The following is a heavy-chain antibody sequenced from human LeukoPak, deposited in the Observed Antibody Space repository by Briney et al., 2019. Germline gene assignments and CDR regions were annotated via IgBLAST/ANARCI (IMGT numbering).Heavy chain of an antibody. D-gene: IGHD3-10*01. J-gene: IGHJ4*02. CDR1: GGSFSGYY. CDR3: ARPRGRGSYGSGSYYPFDY. Sequence: PSETLSLTCAVYGGSFSGYYWSWIRQPPGKGLEWIGEINHSGSTNYNPSLKSRVTISVDTSKNQFSLKLSSVTAADTAVYYCARPRGRGSYGSGSYYPFDYWGQGTLVTVSS. CDR2: INHSGST. V-gene: IGHV4-34*01.